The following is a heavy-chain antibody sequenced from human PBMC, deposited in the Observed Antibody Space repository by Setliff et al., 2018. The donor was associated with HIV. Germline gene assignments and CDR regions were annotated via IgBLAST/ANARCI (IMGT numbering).Heavy chain of an antibody. D-gene: IGHD2-8*01. CDR3: ARVYCSNGVCYMNWFDP. CDR1: GYTFTSYG. V-gene: IGHV1-18*01. Sequence: GASVKVSCKASGYTFTSYGISWVRQAPGQGLEWMGWISAYNGNTKYAQKLQGRVTMTTDTSTSTAYMELRSLRSDDTAVYYCARVYCSNGVCYMNWFDPWGQGILVTVSS. J-gene: IGHJ5*02. CDR2: ISAYNGNT.